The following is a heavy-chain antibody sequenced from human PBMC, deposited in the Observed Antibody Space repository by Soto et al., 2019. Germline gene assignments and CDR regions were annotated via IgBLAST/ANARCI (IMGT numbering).Heavy chain of an antibody. CDR2: INPYNANV. CDR1: GYTFTNHG. CDR3: ARDRVAGIWGDAFAI. V-gene: IGHV1-18*04. J-gene: IGHJ3*02. Sequence: QAQLVQSGAEVKKPGASVKVSCKTSGYTFTNHGINWVRQAPGQGLEWMGWINPYNANVNYAQQLQGRVTMTTDTSTSTAYMDLRSLTSDDTAVYYCARDRVAGIWGDAFAIWGQGTMVTVSS. D-gene: IGHD3-16*01.